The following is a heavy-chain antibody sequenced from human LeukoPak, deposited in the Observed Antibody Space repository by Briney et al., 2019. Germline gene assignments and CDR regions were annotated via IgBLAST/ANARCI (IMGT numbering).Heavy chain of an antibody. CDR1: GGSISSYY. J-gene: IGHJ4*02. D-gene: IGHD3-10*01. V-gene: IGHV4-59*01. CDR3: ARARLDGAYFDY. Sequence: PSETLSLTCTVSGGSISSYYWSWIRQPPGKGLEWIGYISYSGSTNYNPSLKSRVTISVDTSKNQFSLKLNSVTAADTAVYYCARARLDGAYFDYWGQGTLVTVSS. CDR2: ISYSGST.